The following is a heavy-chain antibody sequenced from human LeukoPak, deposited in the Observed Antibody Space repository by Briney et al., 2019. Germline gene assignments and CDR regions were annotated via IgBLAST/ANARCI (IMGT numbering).Heavy chain of an antibody. CDR3: ARRRYYDGSGYLE. CDR2: LYYSGST. V-gene: IGHV4-39*01. Sequence: SETLSLTCTVSGGSMSSSTYYWGWIRQPPGKGLEWIGSLYYSGSTYDNPSLKSRVTISVDTSKNQLSLKLRSVTAADTAVYYCARRRYYDGSGYLEWGQGTLLSVSS. J-gene: IGHJ1*01. D-gene: IGHD3-22*01. CDR1: GGSMSSSTYY.